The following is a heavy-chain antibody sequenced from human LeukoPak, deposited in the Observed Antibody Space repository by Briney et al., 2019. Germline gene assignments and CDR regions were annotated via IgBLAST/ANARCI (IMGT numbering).Heavy chain of an antibody. Sequence: GGSLRLSCAASGFTFSSYAVSWVRQAPGKGLEWVSIISARDGRTYYADSVKGRFTISRDNSKNTLYLQMNSLRVEDTAVYYCAKDRNDWKQGIDSWGQGTLVTVST. CDR1: GFTFSSYA. V-gene: IGHV3-23*01. CDR3: AKDRNDWKQGIDS. J-gene: IGHJ4*02. CDR2: ISARDGRT. D-gene: IGHD1-1*01.